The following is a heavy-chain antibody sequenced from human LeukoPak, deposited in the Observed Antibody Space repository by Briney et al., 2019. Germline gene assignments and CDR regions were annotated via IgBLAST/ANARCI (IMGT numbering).Heavy chain of an antibody. CDR1: GGTFSSYA. Sequence: ASVKVSCKASGGTFSSYAISWVRQAPGQGLEWMGGIIPIFGTANYAQKFQGRVTITTDESTRTAYMELSSLRSEDTAVYYCAIIPITMVRGVISYYMDVWGKGTTVTVSS. CDR2: IIPIFGTA. CDR3: AIIPITMVRGVISYYMDV. J-gene: IGHJ6*03. V-gene: IGHV1-69*05. D-gene: IGHD3-10*01.